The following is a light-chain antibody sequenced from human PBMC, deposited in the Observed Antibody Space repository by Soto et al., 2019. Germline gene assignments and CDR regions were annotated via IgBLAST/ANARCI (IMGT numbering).Light chain of an antibody. J-gene: IGKJ4*01. CDR2: RAS. CDR3: QQRSDWPLT. V-gene: IGKV3-11*01. CDR1: QTISNS. Sequence: DIVLTQSPATLSLSPGERATLSRRASQTISNSLAWYQQKPGQAPRLLVYRASNRATGIPDRFSGSGSGTDFTLTISSLEPEDFAIYYCQQRSDWPLTFGGGTKVEI.